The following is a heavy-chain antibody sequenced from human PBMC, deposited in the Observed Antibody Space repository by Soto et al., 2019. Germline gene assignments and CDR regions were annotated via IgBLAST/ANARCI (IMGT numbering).Heavy chain of an antibody. CDR2: IYYSGST. J-gene: IGHJ3*02. Sequence: SDTLSLTCAVYGYSISSVDWWGWIRQPPGKGLEWIGSIYYSGSTYYNPSLKSRVTVSVDTSKNQFSLKLSSVTAADTAVYYCARGVLRNYYDSRYAFDIWGQGTMVTVSS. CDR1: GYSISSVDW. D-gene: IGHD3-22*01. CDR3: ARGVLRNYYDSRYAFDI. V-gene: IGHV4-38-2*01.